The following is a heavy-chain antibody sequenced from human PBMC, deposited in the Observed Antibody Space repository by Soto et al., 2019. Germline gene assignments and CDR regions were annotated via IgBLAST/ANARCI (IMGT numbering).Heavy chain of an antibody. CDR2: IYYSGST. CDR1: GGSISSYY. Sequence: SETLSLTCTVSGGSISSYYWSWIRQPPGKGLEWIGYIYYSGSTNYNPSLKSRVTISVDTSKNQFSLKLSSVTAADTAVYYCARYSSGWYGWFDPWGQGTLVTVSS. CDR3: ARYSSGWYGWFDP. V-gene: IGHV4-59*01. D-gene: IGHD6-19*01. J-gene: IGHJ5*02.